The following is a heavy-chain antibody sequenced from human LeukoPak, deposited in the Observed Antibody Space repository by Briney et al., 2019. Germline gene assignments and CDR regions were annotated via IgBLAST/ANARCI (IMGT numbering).Heavy chain of an antibody. D-gene: IGHD6-13*01. J-gene: IGHJ4*02. Sequence: SETLSLTCTVSGGSISSYYWSWIRQPAGKGLEWIGRIYTSGSTNYNPSLKSRVTISVDTSKNQFSLKLSSVTAADTAVYYCARGRGSSWYGYYFDYWGQGTLVTVSS. CDR3: ARGRGSSWYGYYFDY. CDR2: IYTSGST. CDR1: GGSISSYY. V-gene: IGHV4-4*07.